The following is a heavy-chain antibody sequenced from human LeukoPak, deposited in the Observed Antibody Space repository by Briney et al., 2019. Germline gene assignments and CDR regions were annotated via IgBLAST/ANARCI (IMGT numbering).Heavy chain of an antibody. CDR1: GLTFSSYG. CDR2: ISYDGSNK. V-gene: IGHV3-30*18. D-gene: IGHD6-19*01. Sequence: PGRSLRLSCAASGLTFSSYGMHWVRQAPGKGLEWVAVISYDGSNKYYADSVKGRFTISRDNSKNTLYLQMNSLRAEDTAVYYCAKDLERRHPYSSGWWYFDYWGQGTLVTVSS. CDR3: AKDLERRHPYSSGWWYFDY. J-gene: IGHJ4*02.